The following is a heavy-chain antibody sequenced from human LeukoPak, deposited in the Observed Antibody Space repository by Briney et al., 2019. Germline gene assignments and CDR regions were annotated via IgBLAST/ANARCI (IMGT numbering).Heavy chain of an antibody. Sequence: GGSLRLSCAASGFTFSNYGMHWVRQAPGEGLEWVALISFDRSQKYYADSVKGRFTISRDNSKSTVYLQMNSLRVEDAAVYYCSKDLTSDFGGDLDPWGQGILVTVSS. J-gene: IGHJ5*02. V-gene: IGHV3-30*02. CDR1: GFTFSNYG. D-gene: IGHD3-10*01. CDR3: SKDLTSDFGGDLDP. CDR2: ISFDRSQK.